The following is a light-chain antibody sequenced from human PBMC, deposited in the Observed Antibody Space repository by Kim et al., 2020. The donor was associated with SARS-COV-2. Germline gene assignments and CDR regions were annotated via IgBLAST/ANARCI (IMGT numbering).Light chain of an antibody. J-gene: IGKJ4*01. CDR1: QSIGTF. CDR2: DSF. V-gene: IGKV3-11*01. Sequence: PREGATLYCRASQSIGTFIAWYQQKPGQAPRLLIYDSFNRATGIPARFSGTGSGTDFNLTISYLEPEDFAVYYCQQRYNWPPLTFGGGTKVDTK. CDR3: QQRYNWPPLT.